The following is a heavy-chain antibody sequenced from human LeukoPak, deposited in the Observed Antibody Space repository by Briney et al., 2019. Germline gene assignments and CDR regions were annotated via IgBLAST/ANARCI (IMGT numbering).Heavy chain of an antibody. CDR1: GFTFSSYS. J-gene: IGHJ4*02. CDR3: AKDHYCSSTSCYFLSRIDY. Sequence: GGSLRLSCAASGFTFSSYSMNWVRQAPGKGLEWVSAISGSGGSTYYADSVKGRFTISRDNSKNTLYLQMNSLRAEDTAVYYCAKDHYCSSTSCYFLSRIDYWGQGTLVTVSS. CDR2: ISGSGGST. V-gene: IGHV3-23*01. D-gene: IGHD2-2*01.